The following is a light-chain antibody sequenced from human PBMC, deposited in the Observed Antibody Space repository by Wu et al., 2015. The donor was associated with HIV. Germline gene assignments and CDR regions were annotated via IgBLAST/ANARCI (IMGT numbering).Light chain of an antibody. V-gene: IGKV1-13*02. CDR1: QGISSA. CDR2: DAS. CDR3: QKYNTAPWT. Sequence: IQMTQSPSTLSASVGDRVTITCRASQGISSALAWYQQKPGAGPKLLIYDASTLESGVPSRFSGSGSGTDFILTISSLQPEDFATYYCQKYNTAPWTFGQGTKVEIK. J-gene: IGKJ1*01.